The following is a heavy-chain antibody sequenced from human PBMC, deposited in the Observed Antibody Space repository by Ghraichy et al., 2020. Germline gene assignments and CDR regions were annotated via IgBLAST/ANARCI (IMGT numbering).Heavy chain of an antibody. D-gene: IGHD1-26*01. Sequence: ASVKVSCKASGYTFTSYGISWVRQAPGQGLEWMGWISAYNGNTNYAQKLQGRVTMTTDTSTSTAYMELRSLRSDDTAVYYCARDRKMGVGATNTHLRGGNWFDPWGQGTLVTVSS. V-gene: IGHV1-18*04. J-gene: IGHJ5*02. CDR3: ARDRKMGVGATNTHLRGGNWFDP. CDR1: GYTFTSYG. CDR2: ISAYNGNT.